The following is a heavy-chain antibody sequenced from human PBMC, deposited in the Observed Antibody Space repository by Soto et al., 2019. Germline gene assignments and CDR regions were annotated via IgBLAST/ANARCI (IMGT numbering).Heavy chain of an antibody. Sequence: ASVKVSCKASGYTFTSYGISWVRQAPGQELEWMGWISAYNGNTNYAQKLQGRVTMTTDTPTSTAYMELRSLRSDDTAVFYCARGAPIYYYGSGSYGPRDAFDIWGQGTMVTVSS. D-gene: IGHD3-10*01. CDR1: GYTFTSYG. CDR3: ARGAPIYYYGSGSYGPRDAFDI. CDR2: ISAYNGNT. J-gene: IGHJ3*02. V-gene: IGHV1-18*01.